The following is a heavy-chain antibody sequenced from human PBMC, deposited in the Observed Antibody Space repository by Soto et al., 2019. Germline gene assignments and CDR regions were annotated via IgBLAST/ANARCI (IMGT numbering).Heavy chain of an antibody. D-gene: IGHD4-17*01. Sequence: GGSLRLSCAASGFTFSSYAISWVRQAPGKGLEWVSAISVSGGSTYYADSVKGRFTISRDDSKNTLYLQMNSLRAEDTAVYYCAKDGYGDYVGYFDYWGQGTLVTVSS. J-gene: IGHJ4*02. CDR2: ISVSGGST. CDR1: GFTFSSYA. CDR3: AKDGYGDYVGYFDY. V-gene: IGHV3-23*01.